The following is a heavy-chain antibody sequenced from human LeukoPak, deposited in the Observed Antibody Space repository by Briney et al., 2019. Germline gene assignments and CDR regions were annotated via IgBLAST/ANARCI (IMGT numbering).Heavy chain of an antibody. CDR3: ARERGDYYDSSGFDY. D-gene: IGHD3-22*01. J-gene: IGHJ4*02. CDR1: GYSISSGYY. V-gene: IGHV4-38-2*02. Sequence: PSETLSLTCTVSGYSISSGYYWGWIRQPPGKGLEWIGSIYHSGSTYYNPSLKSRVTISVDTSKNQFSLKLSPVTAADTAVYYCARERGDYYDSSGFDYWGQGTLVTVSS. CDR2: IYHSGST.